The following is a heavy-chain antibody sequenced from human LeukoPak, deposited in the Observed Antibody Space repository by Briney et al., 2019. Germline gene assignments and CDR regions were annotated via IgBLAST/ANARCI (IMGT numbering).Heavy chain of an antibody. Sequence: GESLKISCKGSGYSFTSYWIGWVRPMPGKGLEWMGIIYPGDSDIRYSPSFQDQVTISADKSISTAYLQWSSLKASDTAMYYCATLGAKITRSDGMDVWGQGTTVTVSS. D-gene: IGHD3-10*01. CDR3: ATLGAKITRSDGMDV. V-gene: IGHV5-51*01. CDR2: IYPGDSDI. J-gene: IGHJ6*02. CDR1: GYSFTSYW.